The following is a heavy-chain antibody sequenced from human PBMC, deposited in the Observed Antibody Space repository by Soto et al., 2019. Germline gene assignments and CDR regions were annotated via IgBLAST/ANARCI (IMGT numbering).Heavy chain of an antibody. Sequence: QVQLVQSGPELKKPGASVKVSCKASGYTFSTSGISWVRQAPGQGLEWMGWISTYNGDTNYAQKFQGRVTMTTDTSTTTAYMELRSLRSDDTAVYYGARSGSVPYYYYGLDVWGQGTTVTVSS. CDR2: ISTYNGDT. CDR3: ARSGSVPYYYYGLDV. J-gene: IGHJ6*02. V-gene: IGHV1-18*01. D-gene: IGHD3-10*01. CDR1: GYTFSTSG.